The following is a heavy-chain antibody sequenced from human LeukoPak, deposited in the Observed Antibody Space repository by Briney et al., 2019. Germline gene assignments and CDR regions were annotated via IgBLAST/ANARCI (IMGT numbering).Heavy chain of an antibody. Sequence: SETLSLTCAVYGGSFSDYYWSWIRQPPGKGLEWIGEINHSGSTNYNPSLKSRVTISVDTSKNQFSLKLSSVTAADTAVYYCARVPLRYFETYYGMDVWGQGTTVTVSS. CDR3: ARVPLRYFETYYGMDV. CDR2: INHSGST. D-gene: IGHD3-9*01. CDR1: GGSFSDYY. J-gene: IGHJ6*02. V-gene: IGHV4-34*01.